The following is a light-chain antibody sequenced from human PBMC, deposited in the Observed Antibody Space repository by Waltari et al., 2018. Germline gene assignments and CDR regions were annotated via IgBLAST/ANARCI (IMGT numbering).Light chain of an antibody. CDR1: KLPNTT. Sequence: SYDLPHPPSLSVSPGQTASITCSRAKLPNTTACSYQQMPCQSPVFVIYQHTKRPSGIPERFSGSKSGSTAALTMSGVQGTDEADYYCQAWDRRTVEVVFGGGTRLAVL. CDR3: QAWDRRTVEVV. J-gene: IGLJ2*01. CDR2: QHT. V-gene: IGLV3-1*01.